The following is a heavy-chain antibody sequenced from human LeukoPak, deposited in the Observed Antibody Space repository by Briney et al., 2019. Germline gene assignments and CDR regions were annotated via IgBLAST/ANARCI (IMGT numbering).Heavy chain of an antibody. V-gene: IGHV1-8*03. D-gene: IGHD6-6*01. Sequence: ASVKVSCKASGYTFTNYDINWVRQATGQGLEWMGWMNPNSGNTGYAQKFQGRVTITRNTSISTAYMELSSLRSEDTAVYYCARAVRAPSEYSSSSPFRYYYYYMDVWGKGTTVTVSS. CDR3: ARAVRAPSEYSSSSPFRYYYYYMDV. J-gene: IGHJ6*03. CDR1: GYTFTNYD. CDR2: MNPNSGNT.